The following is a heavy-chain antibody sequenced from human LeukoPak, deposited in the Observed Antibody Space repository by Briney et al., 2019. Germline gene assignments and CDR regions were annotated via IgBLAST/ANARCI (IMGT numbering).Heavy chain of an antibody. D-gene: IGHD3-3*01. CDR1: GFSFSDCY. Sequence: GGSLRLSCAASGFSFSDCYMNWIRQAPGKGLEWVSYISSSGGTIYYADSVKGRFTISRDNAKNSLYLQMNSLRAEDTAVYYCARYVLRFLEWLRDVFDYWGQGTLVTVSS. J-gene: IGHJ4*02. CDR3: ARYVLRFLEWLRDVFDY. CDR2: ISSSGGTI. V-gene: IGHV3-11*01.